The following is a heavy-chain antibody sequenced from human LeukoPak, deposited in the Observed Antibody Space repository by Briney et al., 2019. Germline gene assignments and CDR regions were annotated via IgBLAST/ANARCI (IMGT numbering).Heavy chain of an antibody. D-gene: IGHD3-10*01. V-gene: IGHV4-59*06. CDR1: GGSINRYF. CDR2: IYYSGST. CDR3: AGVGWFGELYWFDP. Sequence: SETLSLTCTVSGGSINRYFWSWIRQPPGKGLEWIGYIYYSGSTYYNPSLKSRVTISVDTSKNQFSLKLSSVTAADTAVYYCAGVGWFGELYWFDPWGQGTLVTVSS. J-gene: IGHJ5*02.